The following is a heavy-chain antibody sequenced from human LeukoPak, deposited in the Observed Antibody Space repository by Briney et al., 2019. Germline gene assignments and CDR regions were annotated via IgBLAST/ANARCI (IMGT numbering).Heavy chain of an antibody. Sequence: PSETLSLTCTVSGGSISSYYWSWIRQPAGKGLEWIGRIYTSGSTNYNPSLKSRVTMSVDTSKNQFSPKLSSVTAADTAVYYYARFSSSWYGKYYYGMDVWGQGTTVIVSS. V-gene: IGHV4-4*07. J-gene: IGHJ6*02. CDR2: IYTSGST. CDR1: GGSISSYY. D-gene: IGHD6-13*01. CDR3: ARFSSSWYGKYYYGMDV.